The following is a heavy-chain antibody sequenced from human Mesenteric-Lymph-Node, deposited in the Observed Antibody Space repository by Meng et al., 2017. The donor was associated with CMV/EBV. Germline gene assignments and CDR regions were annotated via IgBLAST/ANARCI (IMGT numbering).Heavy chain of an antibody. CDR3: AKHRIAAAGLDAFDI. D-gene: IGHD6-13*01. CDR1: GLTLSSFG. Sequence: GESLKISCVASGLTLSSFGMHWVRLAPGKGLEWVAFIRNDGSNKYYADSVQGRFSISRDSSKNTLYLQMNSLRAEDTAVYYCAKHRIAAAGLDAFDIWGQGTMVTVSS. CDR2: IRNDGSNK. V-gene: IGHV3-30*02. J-gene: IGHJ3*02.